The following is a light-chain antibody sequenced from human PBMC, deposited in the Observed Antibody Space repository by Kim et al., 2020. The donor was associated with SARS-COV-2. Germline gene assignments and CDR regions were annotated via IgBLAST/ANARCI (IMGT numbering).Light chain of an antibody. J-gene: IGLJ2*01. V-gene: IGLV3-21*01. Sequence: PGAPASITCWGDNRGSNHVHWYRQKPAQAPVLVIYYNTDRPSGIPDRFSGSNSGTTATLTISRVEAGDEADYYCQVWDSTSYFYVVFCGGTQLTVL. CDR1: NRGSNH. CDR3: QVWDSTSYFYVV. CDR2: YNT.